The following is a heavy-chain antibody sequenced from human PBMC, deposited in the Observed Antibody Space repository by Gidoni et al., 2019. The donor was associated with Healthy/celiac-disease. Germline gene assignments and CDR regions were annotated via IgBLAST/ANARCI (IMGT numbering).Heavy chain of an antibody. CDR3: AREWAYSSTRLGD. Sequence: QLQLQESGPGLVKPSETLSLTCTVSGGSISSSSYYWGWIRQPPGKGLEWIGSIYYSGSTYYNPSLKSRVTISVDTSKNQFSLKLSSVTAADTAVYYCAREWAYSSTRLGDWGQGTLVTVSS. V-gene: IGHV4-39*02. CDR2: IYYSGST. D-gene: IGHD6-19*01. CDR1: GGSISSSSYY. J-gene: IGHJ4*02.